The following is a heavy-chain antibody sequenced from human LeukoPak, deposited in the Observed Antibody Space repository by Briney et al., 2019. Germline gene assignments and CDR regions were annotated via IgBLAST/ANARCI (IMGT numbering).Heavy chain of an antibody. V-gene: IGHV3-53*04. D-gene: IGHD5-18*01. CDR1: GFTVSSSY. Sequence: PGGSLRLSCAASGFTVSSSYMSWVSQAPGKGLEWVSLIFSGGNTYYADSVKGRFTISRHNSGNTLYLQMNSLRAEDTAVYYCARVGPGYTYVYGAPYYFDSWGQGTLVTVSS. J-gene: IGHJ4*02. CDR3: ARVGPGYTYVYGAPYYFDS. CDR2: IFSGGNT.